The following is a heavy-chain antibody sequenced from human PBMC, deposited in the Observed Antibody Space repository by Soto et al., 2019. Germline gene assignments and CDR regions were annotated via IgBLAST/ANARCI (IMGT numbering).Heavy chain of an antibody. D-gene: IGHD3-10*02. CDR3: AGAVSDFDVRRYRTSYFDQ. CDR1: GASFSTGVYY. J-gene: IGHJ4*02. CDR2: IDNSGST. V-gene: IGHV4-31*03. Sequence: TLSLTCTVSGASFSTGVYYWTWILQHPGKGLEWIGYIDNSGSTYYNPSLTGRVDTSVDTSKNEFSLNLQSLTAADTAFYYCAGAVSDFDVRRYRTSYFDQWGQGILVTVSS.